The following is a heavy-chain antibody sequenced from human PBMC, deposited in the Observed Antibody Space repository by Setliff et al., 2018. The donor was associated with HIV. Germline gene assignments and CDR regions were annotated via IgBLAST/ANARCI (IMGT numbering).Heavy chain of an antibody. D-gene: IGHD1-26*01. Sequence: LRLSCAASGFTFNYHAMTWVRQAPGKGLEWVSGIYSGGSTYYADSVKGRFTISRDNSKNTLDLQMSSLEAEDTAVYYCVREERAADSGSYYSSRWFDRWGQGTLVTVSS. J-gene: IGHJ5*02. V-gene: IGHV3-53*01. CDR1: GFTFNYHA. CDR2: IYSGGST. CDR3: VREERAADSGSYYSSRWFDR.